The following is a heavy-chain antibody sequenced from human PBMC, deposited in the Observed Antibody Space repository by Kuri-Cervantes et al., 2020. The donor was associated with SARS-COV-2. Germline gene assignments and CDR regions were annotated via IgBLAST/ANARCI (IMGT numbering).Heavy chain of an antibody. V-gene: IGHV1-69*10. CDR2: IIPILAIT. CDR1: GGTFSSYA. Sequence: SVKVSCKASGGTFSSYAISWVRQAPGQGLEWMGGIIPILAITNYAQKFQGRVTITADKSTSTAYMELSSLRSEDTAVYYCASGDELLWFGYWGQGTLVTVSS. J-gene: IGHJ4*02. D-gene: IGHD3-10*01. CDR3: ASGDELLWFGY.